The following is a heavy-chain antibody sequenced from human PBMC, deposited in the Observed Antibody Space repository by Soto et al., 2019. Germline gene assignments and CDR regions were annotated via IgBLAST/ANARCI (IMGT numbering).Heavy chain of an antibody. Sequence: LSLTCAVYGGSFSGYYWSWIRQPPGKGLEWIGEINHSGSTNYNPSLKSRVTISVDTSKNQFSLKLSSVTAADTAVYYCASLIMVRGVIISRGMDVWGQGTTVTVSS. J-gene: IGHJ6*02. D-gene: IGHD3-10*01. CDR1: GGSFSGYY. CDR3: ASLIMVRGVIISRGMDV. V-gene: IGHV4-34*01. CDR2: INHSGST.